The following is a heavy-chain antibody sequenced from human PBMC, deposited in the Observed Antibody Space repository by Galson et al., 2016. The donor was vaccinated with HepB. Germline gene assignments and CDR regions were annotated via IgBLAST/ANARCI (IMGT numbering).Heavy chain of an antibody. Sequence: SLRLSCAVSGPTFSSHGMNWVRQAPGKGLEWVSYIDSSANTIYYADSVKGRFTISRDNAKNYLYLQMNSLRAEDTAVYYCARDPLSLWGQGRYYYYYGMDVWGQGTTVTVSS. CDR3: ARDPLSLWGQGRYYYYYGMDV. V-gene: IGHV3-48*03. D-gene: IGHD7-27*01. CDR2: IDSSANTI. J-gene: IGHJ6*02. CDR1: GPTFSSHG.